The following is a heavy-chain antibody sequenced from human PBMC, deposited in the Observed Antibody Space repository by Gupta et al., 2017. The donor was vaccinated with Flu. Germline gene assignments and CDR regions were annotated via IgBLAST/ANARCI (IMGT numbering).Heavy chain of an antibody. CDR3: ARSLGRGSRGTRPYYYYGMDV. CDR2: ISHRGYT. J-gene: IGHJ6*02. CDR1: GGSMDTCN. Sequence: QVQLQESGPGLVKPSETLSLTCTVSGGSMDTCNWSWIRQPPGKGLEWIGHISHRGYTNQNPSLKSRVTISIDTSKNQFSLKLRSLTAADTGVYYCARSLGRGSRGTRPYYYYGMDVWGQGTTVTVSS. D-gene: IGHD1-26*01. V-gene: IGHV4-59*01.